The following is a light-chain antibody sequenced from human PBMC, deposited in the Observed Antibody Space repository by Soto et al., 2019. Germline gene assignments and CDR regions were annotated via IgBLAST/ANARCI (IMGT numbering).Light chain of an antibody. CDR3: CSYAGSNSYL. V-gene: IGLV2-23*01. Sequence: QSALAQPASVSGSPGQSITISCTGTSNDVGSYDLVSWYQQHPGKAPKLIIYEGTKRPSGLSNRFSGSKSGNTASLTISGLQAEDEAHYYCCSYAGSNSYLFGTGTKVTVL. J-gene: IGLJ1*01. CDR2: EGT. CDR1: SNDVGSYDL.